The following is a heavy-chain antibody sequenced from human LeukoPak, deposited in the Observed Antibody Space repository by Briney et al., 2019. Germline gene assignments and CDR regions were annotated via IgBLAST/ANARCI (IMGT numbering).Heavy chain of an antibody. CDR1: GFTFSSHH. V-gene: IGHV3-48*01. Sequence: PGGSLRLSCVASGFTFSSHHMPWVRQAPGKGLEWLSYITSSSSFVNYADSVKGRFTISRDNSKNTLYLQMNSLRAEDTAVYYCAKDQRRWLQLRLYDWFDPWGQGTLVTVSS. CDR2: ITSSSSFV. CDR3: AKDQRRWLQLRLYDWFDP. J-gene: IGHJ5*02. D-gene: IGHD5-24*01.